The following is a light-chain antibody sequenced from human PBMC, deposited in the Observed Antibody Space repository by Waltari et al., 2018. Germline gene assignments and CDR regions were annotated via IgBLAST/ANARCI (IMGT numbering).Light chain of an antibody. CDR2: EVS. V-gene: IGLV2-8*01. CDR1: SSDVGGYNY. Sequence: QSALTQPPSASGSPGQSVTISCTGTSSDVGGYNYVSWYQQHPGKAPKLMMYEVSKLPSWFRDRFSGSKSGNTASLTVSWLQAEDEADYYCSSYAGTDVVFGGGTKLTVL. J-gene: IGLJ2*01. CDR3: SSYAGTDVV.